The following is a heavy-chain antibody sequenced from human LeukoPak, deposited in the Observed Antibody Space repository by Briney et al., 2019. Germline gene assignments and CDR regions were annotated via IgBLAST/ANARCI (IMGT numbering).Heavy chain of an antibody. J-gene: IGHJ4*02. D-gene: IGHD6-19*01. CDR3: ALLAVASDFDY. V-gene: IGHV3-48*03. CDR2: IGSSGAIR. CDR1: GFPFSVYE. Sequence: GGSLSLSCAVSGFPFSVYEMNWVRQAPGKGLEWISNIGSSGAIRHYADSVKGRFSISRDNAENSLFLQMNSLRVEDTGIYYCALLAVASDFDYWAREPWAPSPQ.